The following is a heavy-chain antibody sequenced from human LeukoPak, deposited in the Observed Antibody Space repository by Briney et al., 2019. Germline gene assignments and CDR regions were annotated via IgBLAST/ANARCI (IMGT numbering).Heavy chain of an antibody. D-gene: IGHD6-19*01. CDR3: ARVSGYSSPYYFDY. CDR2: IYYSGST. J-gene: IGHJ4*02. Sequence: NSSETLSLTCTVSGGSISSYYWSWIRQPPGKGLEWIGYIYYSGSTNYNPSLKSRVTISVDTSKNQFSLKLSSVTAADTAVYYCARVSGYSSPYYFDYWGQGTLVTVSS. V-gene: IGHV4-59*12. CDR1: GGSISSYY.